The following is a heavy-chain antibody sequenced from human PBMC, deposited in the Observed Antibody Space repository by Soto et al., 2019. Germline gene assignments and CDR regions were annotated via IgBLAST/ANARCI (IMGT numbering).Heavy chain of an antibody. Sequence: EVQLLESGGGLVQPGGSLRLSCAASGFTFSSYAMSWVRQAPGKGLEWVSAISGSGGSTYYADSVKGRFTISRDNSKNTLYLQMNRLRAEDTAVYYCAKDPHYYGSGSYPIFDYWGQGTLVTVSS. J-gene: IGHJ4*02. CDR2: ISGSGGST. V-gene: IGHV3-23*01. CDR1: GFTFSSYA. D-gene: IGHD3-10*01. CDR3: AKDPHYYGSGSYPIFDY.